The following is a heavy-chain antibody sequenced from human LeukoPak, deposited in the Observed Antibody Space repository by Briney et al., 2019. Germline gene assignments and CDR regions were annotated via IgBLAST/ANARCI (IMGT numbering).Heavy chain of an antibody. V-gene: IGHV4-34*01. D-gene: IGHD3-10*01. CDR1: GGSFSGYY. CDR2: INHSGST. CDR3: ARDMKLWFGELSWPFAFDI. J-gene: IGHJ3*02. Sequence: SETLSLTCAVYGGSFSGYYWSWIRQPPGKGLEWIGEINHSGSTNYNPSLKSRVTISVDTSKNQFPLKLSSVTAADTAVYYCARDMKLWFGELSWPFAFDIWGQGTMVTVSS.